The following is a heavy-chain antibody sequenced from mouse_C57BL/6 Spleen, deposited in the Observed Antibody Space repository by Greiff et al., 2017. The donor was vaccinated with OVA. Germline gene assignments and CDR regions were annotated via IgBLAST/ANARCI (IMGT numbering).Heavy chain of an antibody. J-gene: IGHJ2*01. D-gene: IGHD2-4*01. V-gene: IGHV1-81*01. Sequence: VKQRTGQGLEWIGEIYPRSGNTYYNEKFKGKATLTADKSSSTAYMELRSLTSEDSAVYFCARRGDYDEGDYFDYWGQGTTLTVSS. CDR2: IYPRSGNT. CDR3: ARRGDYDEGDYFDY.